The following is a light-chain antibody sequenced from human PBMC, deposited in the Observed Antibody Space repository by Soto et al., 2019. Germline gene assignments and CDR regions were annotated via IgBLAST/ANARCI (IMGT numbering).Light chain of an antibody. J-gene: IGKJ3*01. CDR3: QQYNNWPFA. CDR1: QSIGST. Sequence: EIVMTQSPATLSVSPGERATLSCSASQSIGSTLAWYQQKPGQAPRLLIYDASTRATGIPVRFSSSGSGTEFTLTINSLQSEDFTVSYCQQYNNWPFAFGPGPKVDIK. CDR2: DAS. V-gene: IGKV3-15*01.